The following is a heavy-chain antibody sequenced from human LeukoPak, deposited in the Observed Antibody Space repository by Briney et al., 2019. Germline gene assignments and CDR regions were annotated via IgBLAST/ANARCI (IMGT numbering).Heavy chain of an antibody. CDR3: ALLGNSDFDY. Sequence: PSETLSLTCIVSGGSVSSGSYYWSWIRQPPGKGLEWIAYIYYSGSTNYNPSLTSRVTISVDTSKNQFSLKLSSVTAADTAVYYCALLGNSDFDYWGQGTLVTVSS. V-gene: IGHV4-61*01. J-gene: IGHJ4*02. CDR2: IYYSGST. CDR1: GGSVSSGSYY. D-gene: IGHD4-23*01.